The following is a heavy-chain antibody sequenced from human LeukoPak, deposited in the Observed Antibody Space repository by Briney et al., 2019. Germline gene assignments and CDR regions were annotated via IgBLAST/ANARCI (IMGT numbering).Heavy chain of an antibody. Sequence: SETLSLTCTVSGGSLSSYYWSWIRQPAGKGLEWIGRFYSSGSTNQNPSLKSRVTMSVDTSKNQFSLKLRSVTAADTAMYYCARAGSSGYGFDYWGQGTLVTVSS. V-gene: IGHV4-4*07. CDR3: ARAGSSGYGFDY. D-gene: IGHD3-22*01. J-gene: IGHJ4*02. CDR2: FYSSGST. CDR1: GGSLSSYY.